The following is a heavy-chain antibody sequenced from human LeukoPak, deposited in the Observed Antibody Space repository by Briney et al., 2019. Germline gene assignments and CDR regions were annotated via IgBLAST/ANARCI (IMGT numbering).Heavy chain of an antibody. CDR3: ARVKVGTTNRFDY. V-gene: IGHV3-11*05. Sequence: PGGSLRLSCAASGFTFSDYYMTWIRQAPGKGLECVSYISTSSDYTNYPASVEGRFTISRDNAKNSLYLQMNSLRAEDTAVYYCARVKVGTTNRFDYWGQGTLGPVSS. J-gene: IGHJ4*02. CDR2: ISTSSDYT. CDR1: GFTFSDYY. D-gene: IGHD1-26*01.